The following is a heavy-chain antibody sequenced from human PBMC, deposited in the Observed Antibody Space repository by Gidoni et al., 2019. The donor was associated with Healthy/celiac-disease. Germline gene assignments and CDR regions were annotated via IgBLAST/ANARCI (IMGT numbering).Heavy chain of an antibody. CDR1: GGSFSGYY. CDR2: INHSGST. D-gene: IGHD1-1*01. J-gene: IGHJ6*02. CDR3: ARGPQYNWNDAHIYYYYYGMDV. V-gene: IGHV4-34*01. Sequence: QVQLQQWGAGLLKPSETLSLTCAVYGGSFSGYYWSWIRQPPGKGLEWIGEINHSGSTNYNPSLKSRVTISVDTSKNQFSLKLSSVTAADTAVYYCARGPQYNWNDAHIYYYYYGMDVWGQGTTVTVSS.